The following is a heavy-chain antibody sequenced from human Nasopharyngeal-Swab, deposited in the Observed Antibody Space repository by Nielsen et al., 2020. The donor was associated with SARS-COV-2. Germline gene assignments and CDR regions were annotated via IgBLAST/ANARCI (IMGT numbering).Heavy chain of an antibody. CDR1: GGSFSGYY. CDR3: ARVREMTATFYYYYGLDV. J-gene: IGHJ6*02. CDR2: INHSGRA. V-gene: IGHV4-34*01. Sequence: GSLRLSCAVYGGSFSGYYWSWIRQPPGKGLEWIGEINHSGRANHNPSLKSRVTISIDTSKNQFSLKLYSLTAADTAVYYCARVREMTATFYYYYGLDVWGLGTTVTVSS. D-gene: IGHD2-21*02.